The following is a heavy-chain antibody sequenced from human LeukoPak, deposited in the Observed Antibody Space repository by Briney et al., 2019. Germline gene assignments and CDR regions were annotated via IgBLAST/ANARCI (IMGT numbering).Heavy chain of an antibody. Sequence: EGSLRLSCAASGFTFSSYSRNWVRQAPGKGLEWISSISSSSSYIYYADSVKGRFTISRDSAKNSLYLQMNSLRAEDTAVYYCARDGNYYDSSGYLKFDPWGQGTLVTVSS. J-gene: IGHJ5*02. CDR1: GFTFSSYS. CDR3: ARDGNYYDSSGYLKFDP. CDR2: ISSSSSYI. V-gene: IGHV3-21*01. D-gene: IGHD3-22*01.